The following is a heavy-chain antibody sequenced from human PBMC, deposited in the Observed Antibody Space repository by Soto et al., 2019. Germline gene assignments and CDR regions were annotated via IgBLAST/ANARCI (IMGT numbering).Heavy chain of an antibody. D-gene: IGHD2-8*02. CDR2: IHSSGSI. V-gene: IGHV4-30-4*01. CDR3: ARDLVGLHDDTGGPCPRPG. J-gene: IGHJ4*02. CDR1: GGSISSDDYY. Sequence: PSETLSLTCTVSGGSISSDDYYWSWIRQAPGRGLEWIGYIHSSGSIYYNPSLKSRATMSIDTAGNQFFLKVSSVTVADTAVYYCARDLVGLHDDTGGPCPRPGWGQGTLVTVSS.